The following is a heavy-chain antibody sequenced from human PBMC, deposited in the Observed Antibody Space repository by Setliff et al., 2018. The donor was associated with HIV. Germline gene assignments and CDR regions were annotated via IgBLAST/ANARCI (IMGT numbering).Heavy chain of an antibody. J-gene: IGHJ6*03. CDR2: ITGSNK. CDR1: GFTFSNYE. CDR3: ARDGSGSYYGILNYYYYYMDV. Sequence: PGGSLRLSCAASGFTFSNYEMSWVRQAPGKGPEWVSYITGSNKYYADSVKGRFTISRDNAKNSLYLQMNSLRAEDTAVYYCARDGSGSYYGILNYYYYYMDVWGKGTTVTVSS. V-gene: IGHV3-48*03. D-gene: IGHD3-10*01.